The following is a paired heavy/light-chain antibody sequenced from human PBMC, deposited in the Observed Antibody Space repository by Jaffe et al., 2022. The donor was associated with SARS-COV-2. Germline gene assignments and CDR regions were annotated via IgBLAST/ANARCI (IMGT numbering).Light chain of an antibody. J-gene: IGKJ4*01. V-gene: IGKV2D-29*01. CDR1: QSLLHSDGKTY. CDR2: EVS. Sequence: DIVMTQTPLSLSVTPGQPASISCKSSQSLLHSDGKTYLYWYLQKPGQPPQLLIYEVSNRFSGVPDRFSGSGSGTDFTLKISRVEAEDVGVYYCMQSIQPLTFGGGTKVEIK. CDR3: MQSIQPLT.
Heavy chain of an antibody. CDR2: IIPIFGTA. J-gene: IGHJ6*03. CDR1: GGTFSSYA. V-gene: IGHV1-69*01. Sequence: QVQLVQSGAEVKKPGSSVKVSCKASGGTFSSYAISWVRQAPGQGLEWMGGIIPIFGTANYAQKFQGRVTITADESTSTAYMELSSLRSEDTAVYYCARAVVVVVAATRNYYYYYMDVWGKGTTVTVSS. CDR3: ARAVVVVVAATRNYYYYYMDV. D-gene: IGHD2-15*01.